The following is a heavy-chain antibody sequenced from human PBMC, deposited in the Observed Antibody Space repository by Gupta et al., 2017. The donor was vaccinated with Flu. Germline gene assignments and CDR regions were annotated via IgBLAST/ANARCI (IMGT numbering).Heavy chain of an antibody. V-gene: IGHV4-39*01. CDR3: ARQGYCSSITGCHNRYFQH. D-gene: IGHD2-2*01. Sequence: GWIRQPPGKGLEWIGTIFYSGTTYYNASLESRVTISVDTSKNQFSLKLSSVTAADTAVYYCARQGYCSSITGCHNRYFQHWGQGTLVTVSS. J-gene: IGHJ1*01. CDR2: IFYSGTT.